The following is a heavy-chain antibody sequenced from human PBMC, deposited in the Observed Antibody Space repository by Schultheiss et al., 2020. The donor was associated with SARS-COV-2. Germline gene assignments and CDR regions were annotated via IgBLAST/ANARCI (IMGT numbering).Heavy chain of an antibody. CDR2: ISLSSTTR. D-gene: IGHD3-22*01. CDR3: ARGITMIVVIDP. V-gene: IGHV3-48*02. CDR1: GFTFSSYG. J-gene: IGHJ5*02. Sequence: SCAASGFTFSSYGMNWVRQTTGKGLEWVSYISLSSTTRYYADSVKGRFTISRDNAKNSLFLQMNSLRDEDTAVYYCARGITMIVVIDPWGQGTLVTVSS.